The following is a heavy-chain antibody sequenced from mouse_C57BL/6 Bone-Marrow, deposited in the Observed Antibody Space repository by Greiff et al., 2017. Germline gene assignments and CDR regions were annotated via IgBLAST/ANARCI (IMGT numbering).Heavy chain of an antibody. CDR1: GFTFNTYA. CDR3: VRDNDYDGTYWYFDV. J-gene: IGHJ1*03. CDR2: ISSKSSNYAT. V-gene: IGHV10-3*01. D-gene: IGHD2-4*01. Sequence: GGGLVQPKGSLKLSCAASGFTFNTYAMHWVRQAPGKGLEWVARISSKSSNYATYYADSVKDRFTIARDDSQSMLDLQMNNLKTEDTAMYYCVRDNDYDGTYWYFDVWGTGTTVTVSS.